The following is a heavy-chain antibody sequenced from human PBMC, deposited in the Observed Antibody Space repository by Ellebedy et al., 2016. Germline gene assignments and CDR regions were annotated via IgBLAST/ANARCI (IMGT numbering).Heavy chain of an antibody. D-gene: IGHD2-15*01. CDR3: AKWGIHHSRWDGLDV. CDR2: ITTRTST. CDR1: GFTFSSYS. J-gene: IGHJ3*01. V-gene: IGHV3-48*01. Sequence: GESLKISXVVSGFTFSSYSMNWVRQAPGKGLEWVSHITTRTSTFYADSVKGRFTISRDNAKNSLYLQMNSLRAEDTAVYYCAKWGIHHSRWDGLDVWGQGAMVTVSS.